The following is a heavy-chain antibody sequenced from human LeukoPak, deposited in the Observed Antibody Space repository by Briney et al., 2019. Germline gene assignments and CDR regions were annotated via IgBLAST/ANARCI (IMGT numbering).Heavy chain of an antibody. D-gene: IGHD6-19*01. CDR3: AGSSGWYSVAVY. Sequence: SETLSLTCTVSGGSISSSSYYWGWIRQPPGKGLEWIGEINHSGSTNYNPSLKSRVTISVDTSKNQFSLKLSSVTAADTAVYYCAGSSGWYSVAVYWGQGTLVTVSS. V-gene: IGHV4-39*07. CDR1: GGSISSSSYY. J-gene: IGHJ4*02. CDR2: INHSGST.